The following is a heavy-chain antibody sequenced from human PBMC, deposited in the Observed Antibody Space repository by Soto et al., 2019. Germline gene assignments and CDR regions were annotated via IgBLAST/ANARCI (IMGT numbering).Heavy chain of an antibody. CDR1: GYKFTSSW. CDR3: ARKDKSGYFNWFDP. CDR2: IFPSDSDT. V-gene: IGHV5-51*01. J-gene: IGHJ5*02. D-gene: IGHD3-22*01. Sequence: PGESLKISCRTSGYKFTSSWIAWVRQMPGKGLEWMGIIFPSDSDTRYNPSFQGQVTISADRSTSTVFLQWASLKASDTAVYFCARKDKSGYFNWFDPWGQGTLVTVSS.